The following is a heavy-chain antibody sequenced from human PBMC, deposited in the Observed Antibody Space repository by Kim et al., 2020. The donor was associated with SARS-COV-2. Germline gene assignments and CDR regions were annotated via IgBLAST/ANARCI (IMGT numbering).Heavy chain of an antibody. D-gene: IGHD3-9*01. V-gene: IGHV3-23*01. J-gene: IGHJ6*02. CDR2: ITASGGTT. Sequence: GGSLRLSCAASRFTFSNYAINWVRQAPGKGLEWVSAITASGGTTYYADSVKGRFTISRDNSKNTLYLQMKSLRVEDTAIYYCAKLFHPDEKGDILTGYYNVYYYGMDVWGQGTTVTVSS. CDR3: AKLFHPDEKGDILTGYYNVYYYGMDV. CDR1: RFTFSNYA.